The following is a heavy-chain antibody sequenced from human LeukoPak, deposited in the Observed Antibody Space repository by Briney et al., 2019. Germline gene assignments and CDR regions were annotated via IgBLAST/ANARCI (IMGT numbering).Heavy chain of an antibody. Sequence: GASVKVSCQASGYTFTTFGINWVRQTPGQGLEWMGWMNPNSGNTGYAQKFQGRVTITRNTSISTAYMELSSLRSEDTAVYYCARGLLSFMRSDYSNYWDNWFDPWGQGTLVTVSS. CDR1: GYTFTTFG. D-gene: IGHD4-11*01. CDR3: ARGLLSFMRSDYSNYWDNWFDP. J-gene: IGHJ5*02. CDR2: MNPNSGNT. V-gene: IGHV1-8*03.